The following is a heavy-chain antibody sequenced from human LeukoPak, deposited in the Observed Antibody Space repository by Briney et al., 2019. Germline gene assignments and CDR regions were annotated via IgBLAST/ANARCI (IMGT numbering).Heavy chain of an antibody. CDR3: ARCDVLRYFDWSRPFDY. V-gene: IGHV3-48*03. D-gene: IGHD3-9*01. J-gene: IGHJ4*02. CDR2: ISSSGSTI. CDR1: GFTFSSYE. Sequence: GGSLRLSCAASGFTFSSYEMNWVRQAPGKGLEWVSYISSSGSTIYYADSVKGRFTISRDNAKNSLYLQMNSLRAEDTAVYYCARCDVLRYFDWSRPFDYWGQGTLVTVS.